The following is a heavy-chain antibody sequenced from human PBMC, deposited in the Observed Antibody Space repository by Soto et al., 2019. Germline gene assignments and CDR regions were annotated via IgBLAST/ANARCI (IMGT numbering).Heavy chain of an antibody. J-gene: IGHJ4*02. CDR1: GVSLGTSGVG. CDR3: AHMRAAKFDY. D-gene: IGHD2-15*01. V-gene: IGHV2-5*02. Sequence: QITLKESGPTLVKPTQTLTLTCNVSGVSLGTSGVGVGWIRQPPGKALEWLALIYWDDDKRSSPSLKSRLTITKDNSKNQVVLTMTNMAPLDTATYYCAHMRAAKFDYWGQGTLVTVSS. CDR2: IYWDDDK.